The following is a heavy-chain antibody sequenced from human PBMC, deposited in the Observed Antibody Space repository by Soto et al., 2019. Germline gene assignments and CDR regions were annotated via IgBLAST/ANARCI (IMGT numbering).Heavy chain of an antibody. CDR3: AREVGRITGTAPGYHYMDV. Sequence: PSETLSLTCTVSGGSISSYYRSWIRQPPGKGLEWIGYIYYSGSTNYNPSLKSRVTISVDTSKNQFSLKLSSVTAADTAVYYCAREVGRITGTAPGYHYMDVWGKGTTVTVSS. CDR1: GGSISSYY. J-gene: IGHJ6*03. D-gene: IGHD1-7*01. V-gene: IGHV4-59*01. CDR2: IYYSGST.